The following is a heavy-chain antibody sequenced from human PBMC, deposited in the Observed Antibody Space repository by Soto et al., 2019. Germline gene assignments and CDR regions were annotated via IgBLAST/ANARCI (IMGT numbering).Heavy chain of an antibody. J-gene: IGHJ5*02. CDR1: GGSISSGGYY. V-gene: IGHV4-31*03. CDR3: ARILKRVRSGKNWFDP. D-gene: IGHD6-25*01. CDR2: IYYSGST. Sequence: SETLSLTCTVSGGSISSGGYYWSWIRQHQGKGLEWIGYIYYSGSTYYNPSLKSRVTISVDTSKNQFSLKLSSVTAADTAVYYCARILKRVRSGKNWFDPWGQGTLVTVSS.